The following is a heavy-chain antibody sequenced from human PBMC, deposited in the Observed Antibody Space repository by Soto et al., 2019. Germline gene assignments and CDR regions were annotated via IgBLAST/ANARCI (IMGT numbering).Heavy chain of an antibody. Sequence: GGSLRLSCSASGFTFSSYAMHWVRQAPGKGLEYVSAISSNGGSTYYADSVKGRFTISRDNSKNALYLQMSSLRAEDTAVYYCVKTYYYDSSGYYRPYYYNGMDVWGQGTTVTVSS. D-gene: IGHD3-22*01. J-gene: IGHJ6*02. CDR2: ISSNGGST. CDR1: GFTFSSYA. V-gene: IGHV3-64D*06. CDR3: VKTYYYDSSGYYRPYYYNGMDV.